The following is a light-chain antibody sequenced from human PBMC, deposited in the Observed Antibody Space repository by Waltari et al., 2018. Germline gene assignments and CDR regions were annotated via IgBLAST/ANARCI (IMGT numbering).Light chain of an antibody. V-gene: IGKV1-9*01. CDR2: DVS. Sequence: DFQLTQSPSFLSASVGDRVTITCRASQGISRHLAWYQQKPGEAPKLLIYDVSTLQRGVPSRFSGSGFGTEFTLTISSLQPEDSATYYCQKLDNYPPPTFGQGTRLEI. J-gene: IGKJ5*01. CDR3: QKLDNYPPPT. CDR1: QGISRH.